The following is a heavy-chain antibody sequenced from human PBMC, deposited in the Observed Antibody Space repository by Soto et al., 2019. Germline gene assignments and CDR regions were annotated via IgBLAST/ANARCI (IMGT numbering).Heavy chain of an antibody. CDR1: GFNFTNHW. CDR3: ARESGDWPLNWFDP. V-gene: IGHV3-74*01. Sequence: VHLVESGGGLVQPGGSLRLSCAASGFNFTNHWMHWVRQAPGKGLVWVSRITSDGKSKAYAESVKGRFAISRDNAKNTVYLQMSGLTVEDTAVYYCARESGDWPLNWFDPWGQGTLVTVSS. J-gene: IGHJ5*02. D-gene: IGHD2-21*02. CDR2: ITSDGKSK.